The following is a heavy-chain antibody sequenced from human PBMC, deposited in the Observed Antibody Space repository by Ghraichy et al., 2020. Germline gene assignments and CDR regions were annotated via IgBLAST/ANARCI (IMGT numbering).Heavy chain of an antibody. CDR2: ISAYQGHK. Sequence: ASVKVSCKASGYSVTTYGITWVRQAPGQGLEWMGWISAYQGHKNYAQKFQGRVTMTTDPSATTAYMELRNLRSDDTAVYYCARVRMGQGDYYSYGMDVWGQGTTVTGS. J-gene: IGHJ6*02. CDR3: ARVRMGQGDYYSYGMDV. V-gene: IGHV1-18*01. CDR1: GYSVTTYG.